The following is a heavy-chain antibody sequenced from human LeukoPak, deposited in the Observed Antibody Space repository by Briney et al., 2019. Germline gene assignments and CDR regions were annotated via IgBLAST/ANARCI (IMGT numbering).Heavy chain of an antibody. J-gene: IGHJ4*02. CDR2: ISGDGGST. CDR3: ATLGDNIDY. V-gene: IGHV3-43*02. D-gene: IGHD3-16*01. Sequence: GGSLRLSCAAPGFTFDDYAMHWVRQAPGKGLEWVSLISGDGGSTYYADSVKGRFTIPRDNSKNSLYLQMNSLRTEDTALYDCATLGDNIDYWGQGTLVTVSS. CDR1: GFTFDDYA.